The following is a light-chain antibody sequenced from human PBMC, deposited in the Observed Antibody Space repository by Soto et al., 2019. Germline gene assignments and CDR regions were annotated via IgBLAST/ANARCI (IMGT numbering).Light chain of an antibody. CDR2: GAS. CDR1: QSVSSN. J-gene: IGKJ1*01. CDR3: QQYGSSPVT. V-gene: IGKV3-20*01. Sequence: EIVLTQSAGGLSLSPGEGATLSCRASQSVSSNLAWYQQRPGQAPRLLIFGASSTATGIPDRFSGSGSGADFTLTISRLEPEDFAVYYCQQYGSSPVTFGQGTKVEIK.